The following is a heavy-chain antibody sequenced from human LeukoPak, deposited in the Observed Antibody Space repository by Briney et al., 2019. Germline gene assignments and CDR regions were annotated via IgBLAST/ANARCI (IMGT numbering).Heavy chain of an antibody. J-gene: IGHJ4*02. CDR1: GGSISSSSYY. D-gene: IGHD4-17*01. CDR2: IYYSGST. Sequence: SETLSLTCTVSGGSISSSSYYWGWIRQPPGKGLEWIGSIYYSGSTYYNPSLKSRVTISVDTSKNQFSLKLSSVTAADTAVYYCARGLNRNDYGDYGYWGQGTLVTVSS. V-gene: IGHV4-39*07. CDR3: ARGLNRNDYGDYGY.